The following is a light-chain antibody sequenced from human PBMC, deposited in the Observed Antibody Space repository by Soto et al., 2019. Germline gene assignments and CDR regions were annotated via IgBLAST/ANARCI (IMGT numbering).Light chain of an antibody. Sequence: EAVLTQSPATLSVSQGERVPLSCRASQSVATDLAWYQQRPGQAPRLLIYGASKRAIGLPTRFSGSGSGTEFTPTITSLQSEELAVYYCQQYNNWPQTFGHGTKVDIK. CDR2: GAS. V-gene: IGKV3-15*01. CDR3: QQYNNWPQT. CDR1: QSVATD. J-gene: IGKJ1*01.